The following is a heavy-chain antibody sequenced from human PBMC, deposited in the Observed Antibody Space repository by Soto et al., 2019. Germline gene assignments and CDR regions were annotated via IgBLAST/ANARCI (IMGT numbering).Heavy chain of an antibody. CDR2: IYWDDDK. V-gene: IGHV2-5*02. CDR1: GFSLTTTRMG. CDR3: AHAGDFDLLSFAR. J-gene: IGHJ4*02. Sequence: QITLKESGPPLVRPAQTLTLTCAFSGFSLTTTRMGVAWIRQPPGKALEWLALIYWDDDKRYSPSLKNRLTVSKDTSTNRVVLTITNISPDDTGTYFCAHAGDFDLLSFARWGPGTLVTVSS. D-gene: IGHD3-16*01.